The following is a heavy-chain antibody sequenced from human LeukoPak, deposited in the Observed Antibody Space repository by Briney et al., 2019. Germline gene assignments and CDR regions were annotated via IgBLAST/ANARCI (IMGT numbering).Heavy chain of an antibody. V-gene: IGHV3-21*04. J-gene: IGHJ6*02. CDR1: GFTFSSSS. D-gene: IGHD2-2*01. CDR2: ITRRSTYI. CDR3: AKEISDIVVVPAAIYYYYYGMDV. Sequence: PGGSLRLSCAASGFTFSSSSMNWVRQAPGKGLEWVSSITRRSTYIYYADSVKGRFTISRDNSKNTLYLQMNSLRAEDTAVYYCAKEISDIVVVPAAIYYYYYGMDVWGQGTTVTVSS.